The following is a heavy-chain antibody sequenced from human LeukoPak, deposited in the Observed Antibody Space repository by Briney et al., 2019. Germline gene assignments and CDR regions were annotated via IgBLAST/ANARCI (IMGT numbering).Heavy chain of an antibody. CDR2: IYYSGST. D-gene: IGHD4-11*01. CDR3: ARLDYSNYPDYYYYYMDV. V-gene: IGHV4-59*08. J-gene: IGHJ6*03. Sequence: SETLSLTCTVSGGSISSYYWSWIRQPPGKGLEWIGYIYYSGSTNYNPSLKSRVTISVDTSKNQFSLKLSSVTAADTAVYYCARLDYSNYPDYYYYYMDVWGKGTTVTVSS. CDR1: GGSISSYY.